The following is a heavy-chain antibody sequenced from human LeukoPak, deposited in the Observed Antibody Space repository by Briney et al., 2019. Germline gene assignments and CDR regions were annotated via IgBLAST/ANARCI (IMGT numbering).Heavy chain of an antibody. Sequence: ASVKASCKASGYTFTSYGISWVRQAPGQGLEWMGWISAYNGNTNYAQKLQGRVTMTTDTSTSTAYMELRSLRSDDTAVYYCARQKLPRFLEWLLPQYNWFDPWGQGTLATVSS. D-gene: IGHD3-3*01. V-gene: IGHV1-18*01. CDR3: ARQKLPRFLEWLLPQYNWFDP. J-gene: IGHJ5*02. CDR1: GYTFTSYG. CDR2: ISAYNGNT.